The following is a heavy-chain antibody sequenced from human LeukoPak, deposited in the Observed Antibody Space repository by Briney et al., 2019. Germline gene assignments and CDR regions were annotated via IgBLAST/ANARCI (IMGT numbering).Heavy chain of an antibody. D-gene: IGHD3-3*01. Sequence: SETLSLTCTASGCTISSHYWNWIQQPPGKGLEWIGDIYYSGSTNYNPSLKSRVTISVDTSKNQLSLKLSSVIAADTAVYYCARGRITIFGVGNNWFDPWGQGTLVSVSS. J-gene: IGHJ5*02. CDR3: ARGRITIFGVGNNWFDP. CDR2: IYYSGST. CDR1: GCTISSHY. V-gene: IGHV4-59*11.